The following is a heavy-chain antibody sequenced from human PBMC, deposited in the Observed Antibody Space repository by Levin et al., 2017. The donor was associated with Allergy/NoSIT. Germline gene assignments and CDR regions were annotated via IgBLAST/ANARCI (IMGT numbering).Heavy chain of an antibody. CDR2: ISSSSSTI. V-gene: IGHV3-48*01. CDR1: GFTFSSYS. CDR3: ARDVRWSLYWYFDL. Sequence: GESLKISCAASGFTFSSYSMNWVRQAPGKGLEWVSYISSSSSTIYYADSVKGRFTISRDNAKNSLYLQMNSLRAEDTAVYYCARDVRWSLYWYFDLWGHGTLVTVSS. J-gene: IGHJ2*01. D-gene: IGHD4-23*01.